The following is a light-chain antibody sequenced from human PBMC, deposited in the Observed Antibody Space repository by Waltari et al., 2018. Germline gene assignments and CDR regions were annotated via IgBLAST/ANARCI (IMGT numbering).Light chain of an antibody. J-gene: IGLJ3*02. V-gene: IGLV2-14*03. CDR1: SSDVGDYNF. CDR2: HVN. Sequence: QSALTQPASVSGSPGQSITISCTGTSSDVGDYNFVSWYQQPPGKAPQLIISHVNSRPSGVSNRFSGSKSGNTASLTISELQAEDGADDYCSSYTTSNTLWVFGGGTKLTVL. CDR3: SSYTTSNTLWV.